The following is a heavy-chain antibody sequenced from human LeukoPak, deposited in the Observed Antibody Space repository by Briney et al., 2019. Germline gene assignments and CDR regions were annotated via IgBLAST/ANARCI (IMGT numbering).Heavy chain of an antibody. V-gene: IGHV3-53*01. CDR1: GFTVSSNY. D-gene: IGHD4-17*01. Sequence: PRGSLRLSCAASGFTVSSNYMSWVRQAPGKGLEWVSVMYGGGSTYYADSVKGRFTISRDNSKNTLYLQMNSLRAEDTAVYYCARDRYDYGDYRGRFYYGMDVWGQGTTVTVSS. CDR2: MYGGGST. J-gene: IGHJ6*02. CDR3: ARDRYDYGDYRGRFYYGMDV.